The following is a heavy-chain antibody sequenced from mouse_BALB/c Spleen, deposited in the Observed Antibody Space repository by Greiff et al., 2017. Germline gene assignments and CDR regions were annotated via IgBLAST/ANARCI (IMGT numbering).Heavy chain of an antibody. CDR2: IWAGGST. CDR3: ARDGALLYYYAMDY. Sequence: VQLQQSGPGLVAPSQSLSITCTVSGFSLTSYGVHWVRQPPGKGLEWLGVIWAGGSTNYNSALMSRLSISKDNSKSQVFLKMNSLQTDDTAMYYCARDGALLYYYAMDYWGQGTSVTVSS. D-gene: IGHD6-5*01. V-gene: IGHV2-9*02. J-gene: IGHJ4*01. CDR1: GFSLTSYG.